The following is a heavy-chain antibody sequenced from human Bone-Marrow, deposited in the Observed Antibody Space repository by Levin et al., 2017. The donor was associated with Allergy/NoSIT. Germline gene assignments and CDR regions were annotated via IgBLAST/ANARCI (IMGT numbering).Heavy chain of an antibody. Sequence: GESLKISCKASGYTSTTYGISWVRQAPGQGLEWMGWISAYNGNTNYAQKYQGRVTMTTDTSTSTAYMELRSLRSDDTAVYYCARADGYSSSWYLYVYFESWGQGTPVTVSS. CDR1: GYTSTTYG. V-gene: IGHV1-18*01. J-gene: IGHJ4*02. CDR3: ARADGYSSSWYLYVYFES. D-gene: IGHD6-13*01. CDR2: ISAYNGNT.